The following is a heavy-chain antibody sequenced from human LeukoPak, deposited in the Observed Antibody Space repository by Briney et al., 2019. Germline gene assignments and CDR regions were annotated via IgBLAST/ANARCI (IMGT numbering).Heavy chain of an antibody. CDR1: GFTFSDYY. J-gene: IGHJ4*02. CDR2: ISSTASSI. D-gene: IGHD2-8*01. V-gene: IGHV3-11*04. CDR3: ARSGILYALDN. Sequence: GGSLRLSCTASGFTFSDYYMTWIRQAPGEGLEWLSHISSTASSISYANSVKGRFTISRDNAKDSLYLEMNSLRVEDTAVYYCARSGILYALDNWGQGTLVTVSS.